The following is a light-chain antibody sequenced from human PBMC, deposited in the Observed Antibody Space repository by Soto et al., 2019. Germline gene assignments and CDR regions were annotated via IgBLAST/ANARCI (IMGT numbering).Light chain of an antibody. J-gene: IGLJ1*01. CDR1: SSDFGGYNY. V-gene: IGLV2-11*01. CDR2: DVT. Sequence: ALTQPRSVSGSPGQSVTISCTGTSSDFGGYNYVSWYQQHPDKAPKVMIYDVTKRPSGVPDRFSGSKSGNTASLTISGLQAEDEADYYCCSYAGSYIYVFGTGTKVTVL. CDR3: CSYAGSYIYV.